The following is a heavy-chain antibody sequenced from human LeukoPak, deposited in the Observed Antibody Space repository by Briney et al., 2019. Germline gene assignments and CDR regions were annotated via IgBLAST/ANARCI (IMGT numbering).Heavy chain of an antibody. D-gene: IGHD3-16*02. Sequence: SETLSLTCAVYGGSFSGDYWSWIRQPPGKGLEWIGEINHSGSTNYNPSLKSRVTISVDTSKNQFSLKLSSVTAADTAVYYCARALYDYVWGSYPTYWGQGTLVTVSS. CDR1: GGSFSGDY. CDR3: ARALYDYVWGSYPTY. V-gene: IGHV4-34*01. J-gene: IGHJ4*02. CDR2: INHSGST.